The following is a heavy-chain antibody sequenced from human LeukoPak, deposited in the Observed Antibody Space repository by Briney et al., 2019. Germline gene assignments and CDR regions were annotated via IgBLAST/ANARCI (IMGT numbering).Heavy chain of an antibody. V-gene: IGHV4-30-4*01. CDR2: IYYSGST. J-gene: IGHJ4*02. D-gene: IGHD3-10*01. Sequence: SETLSLTCTVSGGSISSGDYYWRWIRQPPGKGLEWIEYIYYSGSTYYNPSLKSRVTISVDTSKNQFSLKLSSVTAADTAVYYCARGIYGSGSYYNGWGQGTLVTVSS. CDR3: ARGIYGSGSYYNG. CDR1: GGSISSGDYY.